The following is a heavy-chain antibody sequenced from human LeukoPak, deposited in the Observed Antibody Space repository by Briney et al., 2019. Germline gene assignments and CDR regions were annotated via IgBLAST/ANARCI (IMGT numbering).Heavy chain of an antibody. V-gene: IGHV7-4-1*02. CDR3: ARRYLDCSSTSCYYNYYYGMDV. D-gene: IGHD2-2*01. J-gene: IGHJ6*02. Sequence: ASVKVSCKASGYTFTSYAMNWVRQAPGQGLEWMGWINTNTGNPTYAQGFTGRFVFSLDTSVSTAYLQISSLKAEDTAVYYCARRYLDCSSTSCYYNYYYGMDVWGQGTTVTVSS. CDR2: INTNTGNP. CDR1: GYTFTSYA.